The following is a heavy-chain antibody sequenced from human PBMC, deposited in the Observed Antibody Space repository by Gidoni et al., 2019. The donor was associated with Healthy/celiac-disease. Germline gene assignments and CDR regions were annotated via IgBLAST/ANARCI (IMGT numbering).Heavy chain of an antibody. D-gene: IGHD3-9*01. V-gene: IGHV3-7*03. J-gene: IGHJ3*02. CDR1: GFTSSSYW. CDR2: IKQDGSEK. CDR3: VGMPGDILTGYYTDAFDI. Sequence: EVQLVESGGGLVQPGGALRPYCAASGFTSSSYWMSWVRQAPVKGLVWVANIKQDGSEKYYVDSVKGRFTISRDNAKNSLYLQMNSLRAEDTAVYYCVGMPGDILTGYYTDAFDIWGQGTMVTVSS.